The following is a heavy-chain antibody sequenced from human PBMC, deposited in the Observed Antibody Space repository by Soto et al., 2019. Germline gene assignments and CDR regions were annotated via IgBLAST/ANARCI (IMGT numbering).Heavy chain of an antibody. CDR3: AREWTGGGRNYYYYGLDV. Sequence: EVQLVESGGGLVQPGGSLRLSCADSASTFRNYWMHWVRQAPGKGLVWVSRINSDGSSTAYADSVKGRFTISRDNARNTLDLHMTSLRAEDTAVYFCAREWTGGGRNYYYYGLDVWGQGTTVTVSS. D-gene: IGHD1-26*01. J-gene: IGHJ6*02. V-gene: IGHV3-74*01. CDR2: INSDGSST. CDR1: ASTFRNYW.